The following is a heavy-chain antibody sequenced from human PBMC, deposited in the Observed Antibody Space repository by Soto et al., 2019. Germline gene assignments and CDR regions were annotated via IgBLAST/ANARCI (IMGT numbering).Heavy chain of an antibody. J-gene: IGHJ5*02. CDR1: GSSISGYY. CDR2: IYYTGTT. D-gene: IGHD3-16*01. Sequence: SETLSLTCNVSGSSISGYYLNWVRQPPGKGLEWIGYIYYTGTTNYNPSLKSRVTISIDTSKKQFSLMLESVTAADTAVYYCAGMPIPKMYNYIDPWGQGTLVTVSS. V-gene: IGHV4-59*01. CDR3: AGMPIPKMYNYIDP.